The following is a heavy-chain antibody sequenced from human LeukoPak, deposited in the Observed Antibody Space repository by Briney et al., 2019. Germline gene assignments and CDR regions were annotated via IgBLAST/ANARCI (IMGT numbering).Heavy chain of an antibody. J-gene: IGHJ6*02. Sequence: GGSLRLSCAASGFTFSSYEMNWVRQAPGKGLEWVSYISSSGSTLYYSDIVNGRFTYSGDNAKSSLYLQMNSLRAEDAAVYYCARDPADYYYSSGYYYYYYGIDVWGQGTTVTVSS. V-gene: IGHV3-48*03. CDR2: ISSSGSTL. CDR3: ARDPADYYYSSGYYYYYYGIDV. CDR1: GFTFSSYE. D-gene: IGHD3-22*01.